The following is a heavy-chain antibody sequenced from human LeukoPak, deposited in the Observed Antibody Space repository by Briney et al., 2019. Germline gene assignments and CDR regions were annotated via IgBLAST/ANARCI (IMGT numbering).Heavy chain of an antibody. CDR3: ARGGWSLGYCSSSSCLDWFDP. J-gene: IGHJ5*02. V-gene: IGHV1-2*02. Sequence: ASVKVSCKASRYTFTDYYMHWVRQAPGQGLEWMGWINPNSGGTNYAQKFQGRVTMTRDTSISTAYMELSRLRSDDTAVYYCARGGWSLGYCSSSSCLDWFDPWGQGTLVAVSS. CDR2: INPNSGGT. CDR1: RYTFTDYY. D-gene: IGHD2-2*01.